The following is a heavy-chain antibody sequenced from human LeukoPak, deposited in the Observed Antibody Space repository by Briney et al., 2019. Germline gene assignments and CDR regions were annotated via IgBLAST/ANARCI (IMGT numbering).Heavy chain of an antibody. D-gene: IGHD5-18*01. V-gene: IGHV3-49*04. Sequence: GRSLRLSCTASGFTFGDYAMSWVRQAPGKGLEWVGFIRSKAYGGTTEYAASVKGRFTISRDDSKSIAYLQMNSLKTEDTAVYYCTRGVWIQLWLSLGYWGQGTLVTVSS. CDR3: TRGVWIQLWLSLGY. J-gene: IGHJ4*02. CDR1: GFTFGDYA. CDR2: IRSKAYGGTT.